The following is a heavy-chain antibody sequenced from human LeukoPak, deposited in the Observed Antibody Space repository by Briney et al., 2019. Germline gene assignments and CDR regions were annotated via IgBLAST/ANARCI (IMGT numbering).Heavy chain of an antibody. J-gene: IGHJ4*02. CDR2: IHPADSGT. CDR3: ARHVGHYYDSSGYYLEY. CDR1: GYSFSSYW. D-gene: IGHD3-22*01. V-gene: IGHV5-51*01. Sequence: GESLQISCTGSGYSFSSYWIGWVRQIPGKGLEWTGIIHPADSGTIYSPSFRGQITISADKSISTAYLQWSSLKASDTAIYYGARHVGHYYDSSGYYLEYWGQGTLVTVSS.